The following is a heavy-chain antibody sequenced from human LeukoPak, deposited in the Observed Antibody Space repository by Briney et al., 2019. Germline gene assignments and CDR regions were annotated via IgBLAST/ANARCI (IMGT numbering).Heavy chain of an antibody. CDR2: ISPSGGST. D-gene: IGHD5-24*01. J-gene: IGHJ3*02. CDR3: ARIRDGYNDAYDI. CDR1: GYTFTSNY. Sequence: ASVKVSCKAFGYTFTSNYMHWVRQAPGQGPEWMGVISPSGGSTTYAQKFQGRVTLTRDMSTSTDYLELSSLRSEDTVIYYCARIRDGYNDAYDIWGQGTVVTVPS. V-gene: IGHV1-46*01.